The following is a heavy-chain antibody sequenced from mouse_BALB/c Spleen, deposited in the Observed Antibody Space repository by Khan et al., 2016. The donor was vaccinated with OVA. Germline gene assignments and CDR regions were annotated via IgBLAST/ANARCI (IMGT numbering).Heavy chain of an antibody. CDR1: GFTFSGFG. V-gene: IGHV5-17*02. CDR3: ARTGYYDFDY. CDR2: ISSGSSTT. D-gene: IGHD2-3*01. J-gene: IGHJ2*01. Sequence: EVELVESGGGLVQPGGSRKLSCAASGFTFSGFGMHWVRQAPDKGLEWVAYISSGSSTTYYADTVKGRFTISRDNPKNTLFLQMASLRSEDTAVYYSARTGYYDFDYWGQGTTLTVSA.